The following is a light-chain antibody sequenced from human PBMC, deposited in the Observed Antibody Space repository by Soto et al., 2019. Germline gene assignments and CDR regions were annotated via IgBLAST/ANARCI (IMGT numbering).Light chain of an antibody. CDR3: QQYTSYSPWT. J-gene: IGKJ1*01. CDR1: QSLNSL. CDR2: DAS. Sequence: DIQMTQSPSTLSASVGDRVTITCRASQSLNSLLAWYQQKPGRAPKLLIYDASTLESGVPSRFSGSGSGTEFTLTISSLQTDDFATNYCQQYTSYSPWTFGQGTKVDIK. V-gene: IGKV1-5*01.